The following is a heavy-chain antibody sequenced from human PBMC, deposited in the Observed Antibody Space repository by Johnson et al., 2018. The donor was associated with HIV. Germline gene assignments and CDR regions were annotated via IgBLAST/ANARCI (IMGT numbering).Heavy chain of an antibody. J-gene: IGHJ3*02. D-gene: IGHD2-2*01. CDR3: ARRNAGGAFDI. V-gene: IGHV3-30-3*01. CDR1: GFTFSRYA. Sequence: QMLLVESGGGVVQPGRSLRLSCASSGFTFSRYAMHWVRQAPGKGLEWVAVISYDGSNKYYADSVKGRFTISRDNSKNTLYLQMNSLRAEDTAVYYCARRNAGGAFDIWGQGTMVTVSS. CDR2: ISYDGSNK.